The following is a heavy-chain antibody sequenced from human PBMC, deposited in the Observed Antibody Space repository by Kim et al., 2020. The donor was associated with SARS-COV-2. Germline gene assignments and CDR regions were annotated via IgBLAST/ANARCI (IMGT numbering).Heavy chain of an antibody. Sequence: GGSLRLSCAASGFTFSSYFMHWVRQAPGKGLEWVALISFDGSNTYYADSVTGRFTISRDDSKNTLFLQMNSLRPEDTAVYYCARGGLGWRQSDLDYWGQGTLVTAAS. CDR2: ISFDGSNT. CDR1: GFTFSSYF. D-gene: IGHD6-19*01. V-gene: IGHV3-30*03. J-gene: IGHJ4*02. CDR3: ARGGLGWRQSDLDY.